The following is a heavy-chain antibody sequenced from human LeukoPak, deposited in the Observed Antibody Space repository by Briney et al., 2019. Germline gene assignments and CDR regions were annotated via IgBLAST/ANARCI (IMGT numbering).Heavy chain of an antibody. D-gene: IGHD2-2*01. CDR3: ARGLGDIVVVPAAIDY. CDR1: GGSFSGYY. Sequence: SETLSLTCAVYGGSFSGYYWSWIRQPPGKGLEWIGEINHSGSTNYNPSLKSRVTILVDTSKNQFSLKLSSVTAADTAVYYCARGLGDIVVVPAAIDYWGQGTLVTVSS. V-gene: IGHV4-34*01. J-gene: IGHJ4*02. CDR2: INHSGST.